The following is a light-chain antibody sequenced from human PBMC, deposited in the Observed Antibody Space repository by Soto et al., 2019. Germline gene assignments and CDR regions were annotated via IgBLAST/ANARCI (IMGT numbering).Light chain of an antibody. J-gene: IGLJ2*01. CDR3: SSYTNSGTVL. Sequence: QSALTQPASVSGSPGQSITISCIVTSSHVGGYDYVSWYQQYAGKAPKLTIYNVRNRPSGVSNRFSGSKSGNTASLTISGLQPEDEADYFCSSYTNSGTVLFGGGTKLTVL. CDR2: NVR. V-gene: IGLV2-14*01. CDR1: SSHVGGYDY.